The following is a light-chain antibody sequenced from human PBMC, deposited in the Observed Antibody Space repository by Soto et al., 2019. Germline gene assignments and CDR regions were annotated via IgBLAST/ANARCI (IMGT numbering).Light chain of an antibody. CDR3: QQSFDLPPVT. V-gene: IGKV1-39*01. J-gene: IGKJ5*01. Sequence: DIQMTQSPSSLSASIGDRVILTCRASQGITSYLNWYQVKTGKAPKLLIYDATRLESGVPSRFSGSGFGTDFTLTITNLQPEDFATYYCQQSFDLPPVTVGQGTRLDTK. CDR1: QGITSY. CDR2: DAT.